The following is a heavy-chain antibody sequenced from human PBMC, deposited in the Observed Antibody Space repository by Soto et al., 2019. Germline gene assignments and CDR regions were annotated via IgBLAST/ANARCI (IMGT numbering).Heavy chain of an antibody. J-gene: IGHJ6*02. CDR2: VHHSWGS. V-gene: IGHV4-59*08. CDR3: ARQGFGPLHGLVDV. Sequence: QVPLQESGPGLVKPSETLSLSCTVSGGSISSYYWSWFRQSPGKRMEWIGYVHHSWGSSYNPSLPGRVAISLDTSKSQFSLKVTSVTATATAVYYCARQGFGPLHGLVDVWGQGTTVTVSS. D-gene: IGHD3-10*01. CDR1: GGSISSYY.